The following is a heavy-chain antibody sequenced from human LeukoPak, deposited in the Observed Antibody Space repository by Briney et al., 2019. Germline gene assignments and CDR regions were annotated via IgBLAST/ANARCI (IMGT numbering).Heavy chain of an antibody. D-gene: IGHD3-16*01. Sequence: TGGSLRLSCAASGFTFSDYWMHWVRQAPGKGLVGVSRINSDGRITSYADSVKGRFTISRDNAKNTLYLQMNSLRAEDTAVYYCARLRWGGLYYFDSWGQGTLVTVSS. V-gene: IGHV3-74*01. CDR3: ARLRWGGLYYFDS. CDR2: INSDGRIT. J-gene: IGHJ4*02. CDR1: GFTFSDYW.